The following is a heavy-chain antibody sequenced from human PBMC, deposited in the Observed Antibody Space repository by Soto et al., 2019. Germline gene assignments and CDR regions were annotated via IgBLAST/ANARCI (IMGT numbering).Heavy chain of an antibody. V-gene: IGHV3-30*03. CDR2: ISSDATNK. D-gene: IGHD2-15*01. CDR3: ARSGPGQDCRGGGCHRTFAF. Sequence: GGSLRLSCAASGFTFSYYGFHWAHLAPGKGLEWLAFISSDATNKYYPYPLEDRLTVSRDNSKNTLYLQMNSLRPEDTAVYFCARSGPGQDCRGGGCHRTFAFWGQGTLVTVSS. J-gene: IGHJ4*02. CDR1: GFTFSYYG.